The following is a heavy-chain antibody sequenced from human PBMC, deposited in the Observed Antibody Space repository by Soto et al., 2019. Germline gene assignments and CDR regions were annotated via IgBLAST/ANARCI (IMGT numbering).Heavy chain of an antibody. CDR2: ISSSSSYT. Sequence: QVQLVESGGGLVKPGGSLRLSFAASGFTFSDYYMSWIRQAPGKGLEWVSYISSSSSYTNYADSVKGRFTISRDNAKNSLYLQMNSLRAEDTAVYYCARDLITGTTDYWGQGTLVTVSS. CDR3: ARDLITGTTDY. J-gene: IGHJ4*02. V-gene: IGHV3-11*06. CDR1: GFTFSDYY. D-gene: IGHD1-20*01.